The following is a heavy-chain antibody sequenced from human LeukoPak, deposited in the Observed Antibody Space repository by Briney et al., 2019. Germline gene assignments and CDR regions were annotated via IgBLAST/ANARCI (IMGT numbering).Heavy chain of an antibody. CDR3: ARSERIIMILGGAFDI. CDR1: GDSISSYY. Sequence: PSETLSLTCTVSGDSISSYYWSWVRQPPGKGLEWIGYIYYSGSTNYSPSLKSRGTISVDTSKKQFSLKLRSVTAADTAVYCARSERIIMILGGAFDIWGQGTVVTVSS. J-gene: IGHJ3*02. CDR2: IYYSGST. V-gene: IGHV4-59*08. D-gene: IGHD3-22*01.